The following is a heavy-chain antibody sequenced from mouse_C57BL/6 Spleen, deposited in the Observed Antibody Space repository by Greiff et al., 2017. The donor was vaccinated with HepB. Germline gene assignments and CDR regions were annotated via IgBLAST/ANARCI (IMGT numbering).Heavy chain of an antibody. D-gene: IGHD2-1*01. CDR3: ARSDGNYFAWFAY. CDR2: INPSSGYT. J-gene: IGHJ3*01. Sequence: QVQLQQSGAELARPGASVKMSCKASGYTFTSYTMHWVKQRPGQGLEWIGYINPSSGYTKYNQKFKDKATLTADKSSSTAYMQLSSLTSEDSAVYYCARSDGNYFAWFAYWGQGTLVTVSA. CDR1: GYTFTSYT. V-gene: IGHV1-4*01.